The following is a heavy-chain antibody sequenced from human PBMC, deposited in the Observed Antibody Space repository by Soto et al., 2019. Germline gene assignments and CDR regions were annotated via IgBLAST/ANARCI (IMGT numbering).Heavy chain of an antibody. CDR2: IYYSGST. V-gene: IGHV4-31*03. Sequence: QVQLQESGPGLVNPSQTLSVTCTVSGGSISSGGYYWSWIRQHPGECLECIGYIYYSGSTYYNASLKSRVTISVDTSKNQFSLKLSSVTAADTAVYYCARDGGSSRAFDYWGQGTLVTLSS. D-gene: IGHD6-6*01. CDR3: ARDGGSSRAFDY. J-gene: IGHJ4*02. CDR1: GGSISSGGYY.